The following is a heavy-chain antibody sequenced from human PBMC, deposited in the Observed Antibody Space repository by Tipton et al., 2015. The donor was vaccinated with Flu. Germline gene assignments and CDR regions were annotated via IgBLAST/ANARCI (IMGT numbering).Heavy chain of an antibody. CDR2: FSASGRTT. CDR3: AKVIPELVAGLDY. D-gene: IGHD6-19*01. CDR1: GFTFSRYG. Sequence: AVSGFTFSRYGMSWVRQAPGKGLEWVSGFSASGRTTYFADSVKGRFTISRDNFKNTLYLQMNSLRAEDTAVYYCAKVIPELVAGLDYWGQGTLVTVSP. J-gene: IGHJ4*02. V-gene: IGHV3-23*01.